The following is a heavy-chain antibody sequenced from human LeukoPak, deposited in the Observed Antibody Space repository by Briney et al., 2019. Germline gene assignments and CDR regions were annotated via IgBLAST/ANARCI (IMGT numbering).Heavy chain of an antibody. D-gene: IGHD5-18*01. CDR3: ARLGYNYGY. V-gene: IGHV3-48*03. CDR1: GFTFSNYE. CDR2: ISSSGSTI. Sequence: PGGSLRLSCAASGFTFSNYEMNWVRQAPGNGLEWISYISSSGSTIHYADSVEGRFTISRDNAKNSLYLQMNSLRAEDTAVYYCARLGYNYGYWGQGTLVTVSS. J-gene: IGHJ4*02.